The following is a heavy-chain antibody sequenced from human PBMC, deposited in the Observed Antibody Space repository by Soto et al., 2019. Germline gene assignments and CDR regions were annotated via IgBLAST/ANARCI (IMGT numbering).Heavy chain of an antibody. CDR1: GGSFSGYY. CDR2: INHSGST. CDR3: ARHYGQEVFDY. D-gene: IGHD3-16*01. V-gene: IGHV4-34*01. Sequence: SETLSLTCAVYGGSFSGYYWSWIRQPPGKGLEWIGEINHSGSTYYNPSLKSRVTISVDTSKNQFSLKLSSVTAADTAVYYCARHYGQEVFDYWGQGTLVTSPQ. J-gene: IGHJ4*02.